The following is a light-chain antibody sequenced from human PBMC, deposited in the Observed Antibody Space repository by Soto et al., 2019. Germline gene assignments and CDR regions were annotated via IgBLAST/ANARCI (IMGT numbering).Light chain of an antibody. Sequence: DIQLTQSPSFLSASVGDRVTITCRASQGISSYLAWYQQKPGKAPKLLIYAASTLQSGVPSRFSGSGSGTEFTLTISDLQPDDLATYLCQQYNSFWTFGQGTKVDIK. CDR2: AAS. CDR3: QQYNSFWT. J-gene: IGKJ1*01. CDR1: QGISSY. V-gene: IGKV1-9*01.